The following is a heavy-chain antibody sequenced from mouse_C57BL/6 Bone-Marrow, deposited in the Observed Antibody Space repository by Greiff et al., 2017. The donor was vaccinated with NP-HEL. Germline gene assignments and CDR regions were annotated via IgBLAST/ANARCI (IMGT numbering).Heavy chain of an antibody. Sequence: EVKVVESGGGLVKPGGSLKLSCAASGFTFSSYTMSWVRQTPEKRLEWVATISGGGGNTYYPDSVKGRFTISRDNAKNTLYLQMSSLRSEDTALYYCARLDYDWFAYWGQGTLVTVSA. J-gene: IGHJ3*01. CDR3: ARLDYDWFAY. CDR1: GFTFSSYT. CDR2: ISGGGGNT. V-gene: IGHV5-9*01. D-gene: IGHD2-4*01.